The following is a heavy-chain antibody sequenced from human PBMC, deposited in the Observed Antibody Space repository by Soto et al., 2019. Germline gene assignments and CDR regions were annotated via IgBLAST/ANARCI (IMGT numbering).Heavy chain of an antibody. Sequence: QVQLQESGPGLVKPSETLSLTCTVSGGSISSYYWSWIRQPPGKGLEWIGYIYYSGSTNYNPSLNRRVTISVDTSKNPFSLKLSSVTAADTAVYYCARADQGYSIYWGQGTLVTVSS. V-gene: IGHV4-59*01. CDR3: ARADQGYSIY. D-gene: IGHD1-26*01. CDR2: IYYSGST. CDR1: GGSISSYY. J-gene: IGHJ4*02.